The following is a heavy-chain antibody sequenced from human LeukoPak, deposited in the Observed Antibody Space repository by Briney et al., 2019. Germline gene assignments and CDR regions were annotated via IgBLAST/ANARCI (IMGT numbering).Heavy chain of an antibody. D-gene: IGHD2-15*01. CDR3: ARDTYCSGGSCYHLPFDY. CDR1: GYTFTGYY. CDR2: INPNSGGT. V-gene: IGHV1-2*02. Sequence: GASVKVSCKASGYTFTGYYMHWVRQAPGQGLEWMGWINPNSGGTNYAQKLQGRVTMTTDTSTSTAYMELRSLRSDDTAVYYCARDTYCSGGSCYHLPFDYWGQGTLVTVSS. J-gene: IGHJ4*02.